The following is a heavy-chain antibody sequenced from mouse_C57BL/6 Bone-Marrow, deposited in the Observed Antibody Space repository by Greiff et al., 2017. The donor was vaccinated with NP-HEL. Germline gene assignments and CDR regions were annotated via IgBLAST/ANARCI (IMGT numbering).Heavy chain of an antibody. CDR1: GYTFTSYG. CDR2: IYIGNGYT. D-gene: IGHD1-1*01. CDR3: ARSKGPYYYGSSSYYFDY. Sequence: EVQVVESGAELVRPGSSVKMSCKTSGYTFTSYGINWVKQRPGQGLEWIGYIYIGNGYTEYNEKFKGKATLTSDTSSSTAYMQLSSLTSEDSAIYFCARSKGPYYYGSSSYYFDYWGQGTTLTVSS. V-gene: IGHV1-58*01. J-gene: IGHJ2*01.